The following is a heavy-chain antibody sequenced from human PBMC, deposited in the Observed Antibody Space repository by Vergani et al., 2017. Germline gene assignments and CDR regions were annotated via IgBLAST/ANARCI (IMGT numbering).Heavy chain of an antibody. CDR3: ARDPGIVGATYYYYYMDV. D-gene: IGHD1-26*01. V-gene: IGHV3-21*01. J-gene: IGHJ6*03. Sequence: EVQLVESGGGLVKPGGSLRLSCAASGFTFRSYTMNWVRQAPGKGLEWVSSITTSSTYIYYADSVKGRFTISRDNAKNSLYLQMNSLRAEDTAVYYCARDPGIVGATYYYYYMDVWGKGTTVTVS. CDR2: ITTSSTYI. CDR1: GFTFRSYT.